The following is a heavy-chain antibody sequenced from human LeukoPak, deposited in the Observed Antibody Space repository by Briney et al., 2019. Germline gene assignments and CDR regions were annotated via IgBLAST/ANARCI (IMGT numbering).Heavy chain of an antibody. Sequence: QPGGSLRLSCAASGFTFSSFDMHWVRQPTGQGLEGVSTIGTASDTYYPGSVEGRFTLSRDNAKNSLYLQMNSLTAGDTAVYYCARGPPRGKYYYMDVWGKGTTVTVSS. J-gene: IGHJ6*03. CDR2: IGTASDT. CDR3: ARGPPRGKYYYMDV. V-gene: IGHV3-13*01. D-gene: IGHD1-1*01. CDR1: GFTFSSFD.